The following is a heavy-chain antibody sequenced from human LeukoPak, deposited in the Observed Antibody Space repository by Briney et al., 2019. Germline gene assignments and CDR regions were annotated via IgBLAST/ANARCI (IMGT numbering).Heavy chain of an antibody. Sequence: GGSLRLSCAASGFTFSSYSMNWVRQAPGKGLEWVSYISSSSSTIYYSDSVKGRFTISRDNAKNSLYLQMNSLRAEDMAVYYCARLDYYGSGSYWHYYYYMDVWGKGTTVTVSS. V-gene: IGHV3-48*01. CDR1: GFTFSSYS. J-gene: IGHJ6*03. CDR3: ARLDYYGSGSYWHYYYYMDV. D-gene: IGHD3-10*01. CDR2: ISSSSSTI.